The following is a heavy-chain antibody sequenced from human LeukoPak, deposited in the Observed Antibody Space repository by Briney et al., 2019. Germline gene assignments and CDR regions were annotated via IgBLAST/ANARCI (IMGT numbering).Heavy chain of an antibody. CDR1: GGTFSSYA. CDR3: ARSQLERRPPGY. Sequence: SVKVSCKASGGTFSSYAISWVRQAPGQGLEWMGGIIPIFGTANYAQKFQGRVTITTDESTSTAYMELSSLRSEDTAVYYCARSQLERRPPGYWGQGTLVTVSS. V-gene: IGHV1-69*05. CDR2: IIPIFGTA. D-gene: IGHD1-1*01. J-gene: IGHJ4*02.